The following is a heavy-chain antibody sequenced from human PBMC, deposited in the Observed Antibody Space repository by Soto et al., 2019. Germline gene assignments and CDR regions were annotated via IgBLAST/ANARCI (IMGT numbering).Heavy chain of an antibody. Sequence: VGSLRLSCAASNFTFNVYAMHWVRQAPGKGLEWVALISYDGSNKYYADSVRGRFTISRDNSKNTLYLQMNSLRPEDTAVYYCAKVHRLVVRMDYYYGMDVWGQGTTVTVSS. CDR2: ISYDGSNK. D-gene: IGHD6-19*01. CDR1: NFTFNVYA. J-gene: IGHJ6*02. V-gene: IGHV3-30-3*01. CDR3: AKVHRLVVRMDYYYGMDV.